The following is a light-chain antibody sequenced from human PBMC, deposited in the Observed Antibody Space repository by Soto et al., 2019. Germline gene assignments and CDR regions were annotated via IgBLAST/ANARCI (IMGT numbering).Light chain of an antibody. CDR3: QHYDSLPPRWT. J-gene: IGKJ1*01. Sequence: EIVLTQSPGTLSLSPGERATLSCRASQSVSSSYLTWYQQKPGQAPRPLIYGASSRATGIPDRFSGSGSGTDFTLTISRLEPEDFAVYYCQHYDSLPPRWTFGQGTKVEIK. CDR2: GAS. V-gene: IGKV3-20*01. CDR1: QSVSSSY.